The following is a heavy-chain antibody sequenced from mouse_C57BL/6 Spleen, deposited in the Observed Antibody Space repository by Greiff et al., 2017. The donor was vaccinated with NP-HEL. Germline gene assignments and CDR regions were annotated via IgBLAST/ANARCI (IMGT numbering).Heavy chain of an antibody. J-gene: IGHJ4*01. CDR1: GFTFSDYY. V-gene: IGHV5-12*01. Sequence: EVKVVESGGGLVQPGGSLKLSCAASGFTFSDYYMYWVRQTPEKRLEWVAYISNGGGSTYYPDTVKGRFTISRDNAKNTLYLQMSRLKSEDTAMYYCARRGTYSSAMDYWGQGTSVTVSS. CDR3: ARRGTYSSAMDY. D-gene: IGHD2-10*01. CDR2: ISNGGGST.